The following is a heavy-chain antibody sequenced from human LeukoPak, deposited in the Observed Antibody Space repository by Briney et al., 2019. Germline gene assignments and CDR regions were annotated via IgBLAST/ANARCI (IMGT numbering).Heavy chain of an antibody. Sequence: ASVKVSCKASGYTFTTYYMHWVRQAPGQGLEWMGWINPNSGGTNYAQKFQGRVTMTRDTSISTAYMELSRLRSDDTAVYYCARDTGILWFGEPYYFDYWGQGTLVTVSS. D-gene: IGHD3-10*01. J-gene: IGHJ4*02. CDR2: INPNSGGT. V-gene: IGHV1-2*02. CDR1: GYTFTTYY. CDR3: ARDTGILWFGEPYYFDY.